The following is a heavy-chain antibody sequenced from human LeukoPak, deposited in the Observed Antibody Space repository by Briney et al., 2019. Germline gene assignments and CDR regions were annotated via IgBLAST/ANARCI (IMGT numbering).Heavy chain of an antibody. Sequence: GGSLRLSCAASGVAFSNYAMSWVRQAPGKGLEWVAAISESGDGTYYAGSMKGRFTISRDNAKNMLYLQMNSLRAEDTAVYYCAKDRPSSGCNWGQGTLVTVSS. CDR2: ISESGDGT. CDR1: GVAFSNYA. J-gene: IGHJ4*02. CDR3: AKDRPSSGCN. V-gene: IGHV3-23*01. D-gene: IGHD6-19*01.